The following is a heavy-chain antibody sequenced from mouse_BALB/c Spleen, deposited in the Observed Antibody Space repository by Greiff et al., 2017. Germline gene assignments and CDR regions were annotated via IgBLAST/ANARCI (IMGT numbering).Heavy chain of an antibody. J-gene: IGHJ3*01. D-gene: IGHD1-1*01. Sequence: QVQLKQSGPGLVAPSQSLSITCTVSGFSLTSYGVHWVRQPPGKGLEWLGVIWAGGSTNYNSALKSRLSISKDNSKSQVFLKMNSLQTDDTARYYCARDYYAPFAYWGQGTLVTVSA. CDR1: GFSLTSYG. CDR3: ARDYYAPFAY. CDR2: IWAGGST. V-gene: IGHV2-9*02.